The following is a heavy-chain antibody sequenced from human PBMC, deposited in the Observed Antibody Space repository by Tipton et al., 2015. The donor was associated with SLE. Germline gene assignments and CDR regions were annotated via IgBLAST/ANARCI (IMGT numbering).Heavy chain of an antibody. J-gene: IGHJ4*02. CDR3: ARDGDYDILTGYYRGADY. CDR2: IKQDGSEK. D-gene: IGHD3-9*01. Sequence: GSLRLSCAASGFTFSSYWMSWVRQAPGKGLEWVANIKQDGSEKYYVDSVKGRFTISRDNAKNSLYLQMNSLRAEDTAVYYCARDGDYDILTGYYRGADYWGQGTLVTVSS. V-gene: IGHV3-7*01. CDR1: GFTFSSYW.